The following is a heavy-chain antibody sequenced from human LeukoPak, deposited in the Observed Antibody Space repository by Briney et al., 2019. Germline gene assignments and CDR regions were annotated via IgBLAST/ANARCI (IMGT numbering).Heavy chain of an antibody. CDR1: GGSISSYY. D-gene: IGHD2-15*01. CDR2: IYYSGST. J-gene: IGHJ3*02. CDR3: AREGYCSGGSCYFSSPSHDAFDI. V-gene: IGHV4-59*06. Sequence: SETLSLTCTVSGGSISSYYWSWIRQPPGKGLEWIGYIYYSGSTYYNPSLKSRVTISVDTSKNQFSLKLSSVTAADTAVYYCAREGYCSGGSCYFSSPSHDAFDIWGQGTMVTVSS.